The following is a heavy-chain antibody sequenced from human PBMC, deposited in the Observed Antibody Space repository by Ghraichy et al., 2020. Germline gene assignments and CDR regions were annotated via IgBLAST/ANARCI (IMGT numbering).Heavy chain of an antibody. Sequence: GGSLRLSCAASGFTFSSYAMSWVRQAPGKGLEWVSAISGSGGSTYYADSVKGRFTISRDNSKNTLYLQMNSLRAEDTAVYYCAKDAPSYDYDFWSGYYEGGWYYYYGMDVWGQGTTVTVSS. V-gene: IGHV3-23*01. CDR1: GFTFSSYA. D-gene: IGHD3-3*01. CDR2: ISGSGGST. J-gene: IGHJ6*02. CDR3: AKDAPSYDYDFWSGYYEGGWYYYYGMDV.